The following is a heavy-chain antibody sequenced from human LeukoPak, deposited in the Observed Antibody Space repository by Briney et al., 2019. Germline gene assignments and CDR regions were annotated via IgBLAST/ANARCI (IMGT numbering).Heavy chain of an antibody. Sequence: SETLSLTCTVSGGSISSYCWSWIRQPPGKGLEWIGYIYTSGSTNYNPSLKSRVTISVDTSKNQFSLKLSSVTAADTAVYYCARHPVVGSYYDYWGQGTLVTVSS. CDR3: ARHPVVGSYYDY. CDR2: IYTSGST. CDR1: GGSISSYC. J-gene: IGHJ4*02. V-gene: IGHV4-4*09. D-gene: IGHD3-22*01.